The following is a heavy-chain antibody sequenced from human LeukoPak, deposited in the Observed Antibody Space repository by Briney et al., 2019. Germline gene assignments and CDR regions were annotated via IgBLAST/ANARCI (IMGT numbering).Heavy chain of an antibody. CDR2: ISAYNGNT. Sequence: ASVKVPCKASGYTFTSYGISWVRQAPGQGLEWMGWISAYNGNTNYAQKLQGRVTMTTDTSTSTAYMELRSLRSDDTAVYYCARGVLEWLLSTYYFDYWGQGTLVTVSS. J-gene: IGHJ4*02. CDR1: GYTFTSYG. D-gene: IGHD3-3*01. V-gene: IGHV1-18*01. CDR3: ARGVLEWLLSTYYFDY.